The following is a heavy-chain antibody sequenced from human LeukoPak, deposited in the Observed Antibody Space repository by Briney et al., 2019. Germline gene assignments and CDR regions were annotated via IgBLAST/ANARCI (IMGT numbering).Heavy chain of an antibody. CDR3: ARGLAATPRD. J-gene: IGHJ4*02. CDR1: GGSFSGYY. Sequence: PSETLSLTCAVYGGSFSGYYWSWIRQPPGKGLEWIGEINHSGSTNYNPSLKSRVTISVDTSKNQFSLKLSSVTAADTAVYYCARGLAATPRDWGQGTLVTVSS. D-gene: IGHD6-25*01. CDR2: INHSGST. V-gene: IGHV4-34*01.